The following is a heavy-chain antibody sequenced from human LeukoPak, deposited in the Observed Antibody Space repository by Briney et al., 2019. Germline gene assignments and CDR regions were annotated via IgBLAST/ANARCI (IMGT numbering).Heavy chain of an antibody. J-gene: IGHJ4*02. CDR2: ISSSSSYI. CDR3: ARGSGYYDSSGLDY. V-gene: IGHV3-21*01. D-gene: IGHD3-22*01. Sequence: GGSLRLSCAASGFTFSNYSMNWVRQAPGKGLEWVSSISSSSSYIYYADSVKGRFTISRDNAKNSLYLQMNSLRAEDTAVYYCARGSGYYDSSGLDYWGQGTLVTVSS. CDR1: GFTFSNYS.